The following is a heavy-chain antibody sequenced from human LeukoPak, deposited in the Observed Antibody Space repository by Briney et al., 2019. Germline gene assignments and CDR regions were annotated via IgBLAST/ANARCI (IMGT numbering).Heavy chain of an antibody. V-gene: IGHV1-2*02. CDR1: GDTFTGDF. CDR2: INSDSGGT. CDR3: ARGNIATRRGENWFDP. Sequence: ASLKVSCKASGDTFTGDFIHWVRQAPGQRLEWMGWINSDSGGTNYARKFQGRVTMTRATSISTAYMELSSLRSDDTAVLYCARGNIATRRGENWFDPWGQGTLVTVSS. D-gene: IGHD6-6*01. J-gene: IGHJ5*02.